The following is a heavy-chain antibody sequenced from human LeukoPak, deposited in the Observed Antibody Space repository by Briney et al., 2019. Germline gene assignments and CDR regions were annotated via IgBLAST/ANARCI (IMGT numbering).Heavy chain of an antibody. CDR2: IYTSGST. Sequence: SETLSLTCTVSGGSISSYYWSWIRQPAGKGLEWIGRIYTSGSTNYNPSLKSRVTMSVATSKNQFSLKLSSVTAADTAVYYCARTPTSRKRFLGGVAAGTDYYYSYYMDVWGKGTTVTISS. V-gene: IGHV4-4*07. J-gene: IGHJ6*03. CDR1: GGSISSYY. CDR3: ARTPTSRKRFLGGVAAGTDYYYSYYMDV. D-gene: IGHD6-13*01.